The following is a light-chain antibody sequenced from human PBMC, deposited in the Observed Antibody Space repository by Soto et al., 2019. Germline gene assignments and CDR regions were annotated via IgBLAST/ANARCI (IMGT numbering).Light chain of an antibody. J-gene: IGKJ1*01. CDR3: QQYNNWSPT. Sequence: EIVMTQSPATLSVSPGERATLSCRASQSVSSNLAWYQQKPGQAPRLLIYGASTRATGIPARSSGSGSGTEFTLTISSLQSEDFAVYYCQQYNNWSPTFGQGTKVDIK. CDR2: GAS. V-gene: IGKV3-15*01. CDR1: QSVSSN.